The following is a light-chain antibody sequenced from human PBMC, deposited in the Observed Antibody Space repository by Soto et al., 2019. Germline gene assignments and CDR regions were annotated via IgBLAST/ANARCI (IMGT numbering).Light chain of an antibody. CDR2: DVS. V-gene: IGLV2-18*02. CDR3: TSYATGSAYV. J-gene: IGLJ1*01. CDR1: SSDVGGYNR. Sequence: QSALTQPSSVSGSPGQSVTISCTGTSSDVGGYNRVSWYQQPPGKAPKLLIYDVSNRPSGGSTRFSGSKSGNTASLTISGLQAEDEADYYCTSYATGSAYVFGPGTELTVL.